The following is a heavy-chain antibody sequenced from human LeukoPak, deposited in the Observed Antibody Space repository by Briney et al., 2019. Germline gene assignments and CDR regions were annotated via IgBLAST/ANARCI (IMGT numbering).Heavy chain of an antibody. V-gene: IGHV3-48*04. CDR3: AELGITMIGGV. CDR2: ISSSSSTI. D-gene: IGHD3-10*02. Sequence: GGSLRLSCAASEFTFSSYNMNWVRQAPGKGLEWVSYISSSSSTIYYADSVKGRFTISRDNAKNSLYLQMNSLRAEDTAVYYCAELGITMIGGVWGKGTTVTISS. J-gene: IGHJ6*04. CDR1: EFTFSSYN.